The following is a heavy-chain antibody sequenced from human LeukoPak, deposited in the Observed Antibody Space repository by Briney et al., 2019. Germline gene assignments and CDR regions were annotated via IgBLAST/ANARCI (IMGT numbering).Heavy chain of an antibody. CDR1: GFTFSSYW. D-gene: IGHD3-22*01. CDR2: INSDGSST. CDR3: VRDWGYDSSGYWQKYFDT. Sequence: GGSLRLSCAASGFTFSSYWMHWVRQAPGKGLVWVSRINSDGSSTSYADSVKGRFTISRDNAKNTLYLQMNSLRAEDTAVYYCVRDWGYDSSGYWQKYFDTWGQGTLVTVSS. V-gene: IGHV3-74*01. J-gene: IGHJ4*02.